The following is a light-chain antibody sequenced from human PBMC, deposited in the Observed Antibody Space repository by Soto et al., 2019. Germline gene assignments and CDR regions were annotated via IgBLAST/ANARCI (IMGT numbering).Light chain of an antibody. CDR3: QQSYSTPALT. CDR1: QSISRH. Sequence: IPITPAPSSLSAFVRGRVPIPCRASQSISRHLNWYQQKPGRAPKLLIYAASSLQSGVPSRFSGSGSGTDFTLTISSLQPEDFATYYCQQSYSTPALTFGGGTKVEIK. V-gene: IGKV1-39*01. J-gene: IGKJ4*01. CDR2: AAS.